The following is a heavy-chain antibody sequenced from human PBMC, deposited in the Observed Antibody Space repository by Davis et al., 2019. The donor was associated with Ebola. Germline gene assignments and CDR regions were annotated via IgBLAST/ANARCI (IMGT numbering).Heavy chain of an antibody. J-gene: IGHJ4*02. CDR2: IKSKTDGGTT. CDR1: GFTFSNAW. V-gene: IGHV3-15*07. Sequence: PGGSLRLSCAASGFTFSNAWMNWVRQAPGKGLEWVGRIKSKTDGGTTDYAAPVKGRFTISRDDSKNTLYLQMNSLKTEDTAVYYCTTDSYYDSNALDYWGQGTLVTVSS. CDR3: TTDSYYDSNALDY. D-gene: IGHD3-22*01.